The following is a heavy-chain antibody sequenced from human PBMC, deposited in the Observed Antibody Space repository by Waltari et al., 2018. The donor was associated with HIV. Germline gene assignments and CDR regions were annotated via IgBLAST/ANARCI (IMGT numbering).Heavy chain of an antibody. J-gene: IGHJ2*01. V-gene: IGHV3-48*04. CDR2: FSSSRNII. CDR3: AREGGYDSSGYLRGFDL. D-gene: IGHD3-22*01. CDR1: GFPFRSYS. Sequence: EMQLVESGGGLAQPGGSLGLSCAASGFPFRSYSRNCVRQAPEKGLEWVAYFSSSRNIIYYADSVKGRFTISRDNAKNSLYLQMDSLGAEDTAVYYCAREGGYDSSGYLRGFDLWGRGTLVTV.